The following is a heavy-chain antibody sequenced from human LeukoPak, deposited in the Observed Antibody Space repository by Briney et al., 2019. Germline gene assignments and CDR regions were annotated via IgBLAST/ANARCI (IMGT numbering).Heavy chain of an antibody. D-gene: IGHD3-10*01. CDR2: ISSSSSTV. CDR1: GFTFSRYS. J-gene: IGHJ4*02. V-gene: IGHV3-48*02. Sequence: PGGSLRLSCPASGFTFSRYSMNWVRQAPGKGLEWVSYISSSSSTVYYADSLKGRFTISRDNAKNSLYLQMNSLRDEDTAVYYCARAQTYYGSGSYLYWGQGTLVTVSS. CDR3: ARAQTYYGSGSYLY.